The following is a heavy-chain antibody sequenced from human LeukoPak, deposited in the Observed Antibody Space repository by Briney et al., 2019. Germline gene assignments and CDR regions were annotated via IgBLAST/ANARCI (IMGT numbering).Heavy chain of an antibody. Sequence: GASVKVSCKASGYTFTIYYIHWVRHAHAQGLEWMGIINLSGGSTNNSQKFHVRVTITTSTSTITVTMDVRILRSGAAAAYYCARWRTTYLASGGQGTL. V-gene: IGHV1-46*01. CDR2: INLSGGST. D-gene: IGHD1/OR15-1a*01. J-gene: IGHJ4*02. CDR3: ARWRTTYLAS. CDR1: GYTFTIYY.